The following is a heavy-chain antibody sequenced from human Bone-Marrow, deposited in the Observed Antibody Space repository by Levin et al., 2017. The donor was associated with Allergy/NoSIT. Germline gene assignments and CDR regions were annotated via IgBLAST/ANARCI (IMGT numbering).Heavy chain of an antibody. CDR1: GYTFTSYC. CDR3: ARGWGGHYYIFDY. CDR2: INPSGDTT. Sequence: ASVKVSCKASGYTFTSYCMHWVRQVPGQGLEWMGRINPSGDTTNYAQKFQGRVSMTRDTSTSTVYMELSSLRSEDTAVYYCARGWGGHYYIFDYWGQGTLVTVSS. D-gene: IGHD3-22*01. J-gene: IGHJ4*02. V-gene: IGHV1-46*01.